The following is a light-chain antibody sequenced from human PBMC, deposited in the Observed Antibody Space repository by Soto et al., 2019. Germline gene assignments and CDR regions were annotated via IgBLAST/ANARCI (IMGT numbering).Light chain of an antibody. CDR1: SSDVGGYNY. J-gene: IGLJ1*01. V-gene: IGLV2-14*01. CDR2: DVS. Sequence: QSALTQPASVSGSPGQAITISFTGTSSDVGGYNYVSWYQQHPGKAPKLMIYDVSNRPSGVSNRFSGSKSGNTASLRISGLQAEDEADYYCSSYTSSSTRVFGTGTKLTVL. CDR3: SSYTSSSTRV.